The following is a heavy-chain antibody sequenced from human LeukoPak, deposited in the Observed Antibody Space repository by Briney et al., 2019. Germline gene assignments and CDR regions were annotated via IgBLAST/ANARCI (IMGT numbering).Heavy chain of an antibody. CDR1: GYTFSSDG. J-gene: IGHJ4*02. D-gene: IGHD2-15*01. Sequence: ASVKVSCKASGYTFSSDGISWVRQAPGQGLEWMGWISSYNGNTKYAEKLQGRVTMTTDTSTSTAYMELRSLRSDDTAIYYCARRAGEYSHPYDYWGQGTLVTVSS. CDR2: ISSYNGNT. CDR3: ARRAGEYSHPYDY. V-gene: IGHV1-18*01.